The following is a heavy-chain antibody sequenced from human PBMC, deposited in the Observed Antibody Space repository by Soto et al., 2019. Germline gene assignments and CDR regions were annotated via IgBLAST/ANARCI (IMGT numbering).Heavy chain of an antibody. D-gene: IGHD6-13*01. CDR3: AREIIAAAGTTYYYYGMDV. Sequence: QVQLVESGGGVVQPGRSPRLSCAASGFTFSSYAMHWVRQAPGKGLEWVAVISYDGSNKYYADSVKGRFTISRDNSKNTLYLQMNSLRAEDTAVYYCAREIIAAAGTTYYYYGMDVWGQGTTVTVSS. J-gene: IGHJ6*02. CDR2: ISYDGSNK. V-gene: IGHV3-30-3*01. CDR1: GFTFSSYA.